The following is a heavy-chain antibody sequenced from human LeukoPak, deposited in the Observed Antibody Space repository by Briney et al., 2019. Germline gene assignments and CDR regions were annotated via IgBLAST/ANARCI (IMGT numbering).Heavy chain of an antibody. J-gene: IGHJ4*02. D-gene: IGHD5-24*01. Sequence: GGSLRLSCAASGFTFSDYYMSWIRQAPGKGLEWISYISGSGRTKYYADSVKGRFTISRDSAKNSLYLQMNSLRAEDTAIYYCARADVEMATMAYFDYWGQGTLVTVSS. V-gene: IGHV3-11*01. CDR3: ARADVEMATMAYFDY. CDR2: ISGSGRTK. CDR1: GFTFSDYY.